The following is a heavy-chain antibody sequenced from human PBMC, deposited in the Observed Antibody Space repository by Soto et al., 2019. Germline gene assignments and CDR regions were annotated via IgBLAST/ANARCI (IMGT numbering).Heavy chain of an antibody. D-gene: IGHD3-10*01. J-gene: IGHJ4*02. CDR3: ARHYYGSGSHLPTFDY. CDR1: GGSISSTTYF. V-gene: IGHV4-39*01. CDR2: TSYSGST. Sequence: PSETLSLTCTVSGGSISSTTYFWGWIRQPPGKGLEWIGSTSYSGSTFYNPSLKSRVTISVETSKNQFSLKLSSMTAADTAVYYCARHYYGSGSHLPTFDYWGQGTLVTVSS.